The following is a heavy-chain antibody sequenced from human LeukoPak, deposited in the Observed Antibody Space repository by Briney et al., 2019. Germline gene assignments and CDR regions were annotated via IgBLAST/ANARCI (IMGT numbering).Heavy chain of an antibody. D-gene: IGHD2-8*01. CDR2: IYPGDSDT. CDR1: GYSFTSYW. Sequence: GGSLRLSCKGSGYSFTSYWIGWVRQMPGKGLEWMGIIYPGDSDTRYSPSFQGQVTISADKSISTAYLQWSSLKASDTAMYYCARHGYCTNGVCNWFDPWGQGTLVTVSS. J-gene: IGHJ5*02. CDR3: ARHGYCTNGVCNWFDP. V-gene: IGHV5-51*01.